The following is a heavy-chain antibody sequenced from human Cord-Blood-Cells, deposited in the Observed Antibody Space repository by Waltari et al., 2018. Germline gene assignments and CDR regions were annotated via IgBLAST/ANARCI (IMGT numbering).Heavy chain of an antibody. V-gene: IGHV4-4*07. Sequence: QVQLQESGPGLVKPSETLSLTCTVSGGPIRSYYWSWLRQPAGKGLEWIGRIYTSGSTNYNPSLKSRVTMSVDTSKNQFSLKLSSVTAADTAVYYCARDSDSSSWYWFDPWGQGTLVTVSS. CDR1: GGPIRSYY. J-gene: IGHJ5*02. D-gene: IGHD6-13*01. CDR3: ARDSDSSSWYWFDP. CDR2: IYTSGST.